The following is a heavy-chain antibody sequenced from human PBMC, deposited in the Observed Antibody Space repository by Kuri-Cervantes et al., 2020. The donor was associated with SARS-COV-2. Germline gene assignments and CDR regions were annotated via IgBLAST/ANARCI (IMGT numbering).Heavy chain of an antibody. D-gene: IGHD3-3*01. J-gene: IGHJ3*02. CDR1: GFTFSSYA. CDR3: ARATRITIFGNDAFDI. Sequence: GESLKISCAASGFTFSSYAMHWVRQAPGKGLEWVATISGGGKITHYADSVKGRFTMSRDNSQNTLSLHMNSLKTEDTAVYYCARATRITIFGNDAFDIWGQGTMVTVSS. CDR2: ISGGGKIT. V-gene: IGHV3-23*01.